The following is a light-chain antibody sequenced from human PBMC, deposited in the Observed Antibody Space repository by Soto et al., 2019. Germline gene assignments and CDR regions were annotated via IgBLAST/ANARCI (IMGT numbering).Light chain of an antibody. J-gene: IGLJ2*01. Sequence: QSALTQPRSVSGSPGQSVTISCSGTSRDVGGYEYVSWYQQHPGKAPTLIIYHVAQRPSGVPDRFSASKSGTTASLTISGLQAEDEAEYFCGSYAAGQTFVFCGGTKLTVL. V-gene: IGLV2-11*01. CDR1: SRDVGGYEY. CDR2: HVA. CDR3: GSYAAGQTFV.